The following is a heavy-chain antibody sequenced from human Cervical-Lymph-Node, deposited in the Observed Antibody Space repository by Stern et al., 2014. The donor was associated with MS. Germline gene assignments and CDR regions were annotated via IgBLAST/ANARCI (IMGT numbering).Heavy chain of an antibody. CDR2: ISAYNGNT. CDR1: GYTFTSHG. CDR3: ARGLLGSENAFDI. J-gene: IGHJ3*02. D-gene: IGHD2-15*01. V-gene: IGHV1-18*01. Sequence: QVHLAQSGPEVNKPPASLQVSCKASGYTFTSHGISWVRQAPGQGLERMGWISAYNGNTNYAQKLQGRVTMTTDTSTSTAYMELRSLRSDDTAVYYCARGLLGSENAFDIWGQGTMVTVSS.